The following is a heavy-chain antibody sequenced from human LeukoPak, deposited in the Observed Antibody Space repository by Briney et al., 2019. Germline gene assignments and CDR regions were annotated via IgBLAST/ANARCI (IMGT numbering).Heavy chain of an antibody. V-gene: IGHV3-21*01. CDR1: GFTFSSYS. CDR2: ISSSSSYI. J-gene: IGHJ4*02. D-gene: IGHD5-12*01. CDR3: AREGGYPTDCFDY. Sequence: GGSPRLSCAASGFTFSSYSMNWVRQAPGKGLEWVSSISSSSSYIYYADSVKGRFTISRDNAKNSLYLQMNSLRAEDTAVYYCAREGGYPTDCFDYWGRGTLVTVSS.